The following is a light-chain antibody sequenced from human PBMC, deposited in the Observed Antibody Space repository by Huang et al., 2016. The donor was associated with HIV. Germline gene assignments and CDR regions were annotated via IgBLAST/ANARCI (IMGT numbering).Light chain of an antibody. V-gene: IGKV3-15*01. Sequence: EIVMTQSPATLSVSPGERATLSCRASQSVSSNLAWYQQKPGQAPRLLIYGASTGATVIPARFSGSGSGTESTLTISSLQSEDFAVYYCQQYNNWPRTFGQGTKVEIK. CDR1: QSVSSN. J-gene: IGKJ1*01. CDR3: QQYNNWPRT. CDR2: GAS.